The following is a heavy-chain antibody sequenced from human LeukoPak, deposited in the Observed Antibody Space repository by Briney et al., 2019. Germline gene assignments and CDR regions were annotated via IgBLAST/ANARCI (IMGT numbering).Heavy chain of an antibody. Sequence: SVKVSCKASGGTFSSYAISWVRQAPGQGLEWMGGIIPIFGTANYAQKFQGRVTITADESTSTAYMELSSLRSEDTAVYYCARGKGYSYGPGLFDYWGQGTLVTVSS. CDR2: IIPIFGTA. J-gene: IGHJ4*02. CDR3: ARGKGYSYGPGLFDY. V-gene: IGHV1-69*13. D-gene: IGHD5-18*01. CDR1: GGTFSSYA.